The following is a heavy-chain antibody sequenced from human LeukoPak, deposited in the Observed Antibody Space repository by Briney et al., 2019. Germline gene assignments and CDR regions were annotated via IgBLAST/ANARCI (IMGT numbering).Heavy chain of an antibody. J-gene: IGHJ5*02. CDR3: ARAHKLGYCSGGSCYSAGFDP. Sequence: PSETLSLTCTVSGGSISSFYWSWIRQPPGKGLEWIGYIYYSGSTNYNPSLKSRVTISVDTSKNQFSLKLSSVTAADTAVYYCARAHKLGYCSGGSCYSAGFDPWGQGTLVTVSS. CDR1: GGSISSFY. CDR2: IYYSGST. V-gene: IGHV4-59*01. D-gene: IGHD2-15*01.